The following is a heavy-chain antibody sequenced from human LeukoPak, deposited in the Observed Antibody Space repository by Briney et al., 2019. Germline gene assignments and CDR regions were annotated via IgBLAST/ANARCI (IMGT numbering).Heavy chain of an antibody. Sequence: SEALSLTFTVSGYSISSGYYWGWIRQPPGKGLEWIGSIYHSGSTYYNPSLKSRVTISVDTSKNQFSLKLSSVTAADTAVYYCARGSIAGGDYWGQGTLVTVSS. CDR2: IYHSGST. V-gene: IGHV4-38-2*02. D-gene: IGHD6-6*01. J-gene: IGHJ4*02. CDR3: ARGSIAGGDY. CDR1: GYSISSGYY.